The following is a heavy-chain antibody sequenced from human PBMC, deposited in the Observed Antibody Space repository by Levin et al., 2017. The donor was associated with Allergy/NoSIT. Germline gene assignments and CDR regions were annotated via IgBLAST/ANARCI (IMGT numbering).Heavy chain of an antibody. CDR1: GFTFSSYG. J-gene: IGHJ3*02. D-gene: IGHD3-16*02. V-gene: IGHV3-30*18. Sequence: GESLKISCAASGFTFSSYGMHWVRQAPGKGLEWVAVISYDGSNKYYADSVKGRFTISRDNSKNTLYLQMNSLRAEDTAVYYCANSLMVKGITFGGVIGDAFDIWGQGTMVTVSS. CDR3: ANSLMVKGITFGGVIGDAFDI. CDR2: ISYDGSNK.